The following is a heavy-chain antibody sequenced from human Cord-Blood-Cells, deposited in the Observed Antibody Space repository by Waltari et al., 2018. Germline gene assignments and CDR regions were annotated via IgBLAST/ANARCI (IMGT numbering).Heavy chain of an antibody. V-gene: IGHV4-4*02. CDR1: GGSISSSNW. CDR3: ARYPVGIAAAGSAFDI. CDR2: NYHSRST. J-gene: IGHJ3*02. Sequence: QVQLQESGPGLVKPSGTLSLTCAVSGGSISSSNWWSWVRQPPGKGLEWIGENYHSRSTNHNPYHKSRVTISVAKAKNQFPLQLSSVAAADTAVYYCARYPVGIAAAGSAFDIWGQGTMVTVSS. D-gene: IGHD6-13*01.